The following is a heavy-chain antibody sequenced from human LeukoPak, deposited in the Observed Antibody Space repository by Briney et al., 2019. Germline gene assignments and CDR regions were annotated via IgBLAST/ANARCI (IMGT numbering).Heavy chain of an antibody. Sequence: PGGSLRLSCAASGFSLSNYWMHWVRQAPGKGLEWVSIISSGGSTYYADSVKGRFTISRDNSKNTLYLQMNSLRAEDTAVYYCARGSPGTTVITLYSWGQGTLVTVSS. D-gene: IGHD3-22*01. CDR1: GFSLSNYW. J-gene: IGHJ4*02. CDR3: ARGSPGTTVITLYS. V-gene: IGHV3-53*01. CDR2: ISSGGST.